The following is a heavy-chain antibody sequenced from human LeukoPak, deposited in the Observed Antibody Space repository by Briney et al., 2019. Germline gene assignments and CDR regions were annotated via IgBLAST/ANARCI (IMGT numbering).Heavy chain of an antibody. D-gene: IGHD6-13*01. CDR1: GFTFSDYY. J-gene: IGHJ6*02. CDR3: AKMSSSWTYYYGMDV. V-gene: IGHV3-11*01. Sequence: PGGSLRLSCAASGFTFSDYYMSWIRQAPGKGLEWVSYISSSGSTTYYADSVKGRFTISRDNSKNTLYLQMNSLRAEDTAVYYCAKMSSSWTYYYGMDVWGQGTTVTVSS. CDR2: ISSSGSTT.